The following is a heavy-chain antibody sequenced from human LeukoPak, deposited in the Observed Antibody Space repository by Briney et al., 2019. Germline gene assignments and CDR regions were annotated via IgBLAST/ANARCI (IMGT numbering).Heavy chain of an antibody. J-gene: IGHJ4*02. V-gene: IGHV1-46*01. CDR2: INPRGGST. Sequence: GASVKDSCKASGYTFTSFYMHWVRQAPGQGLEWMGIINPRGGSTTSAQKFQGRVTLTRDTSTSTVYMELSSLRSEDTAVYYCARDYHGSGSLTTFDYWGQGTLVTVSS. CDR3: ARDYHGSGSLTTFDY. CDR1: GYTFTSFY. D-gene: IGHD3-10*01.